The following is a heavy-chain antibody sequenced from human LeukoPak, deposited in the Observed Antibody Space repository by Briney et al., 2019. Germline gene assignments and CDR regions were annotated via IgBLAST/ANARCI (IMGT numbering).Heavy chain of an antibody. CDR1: GYSINSGYY. CDR2: VYHSGST. CDR3: ARDYGDLVLNY. Sequence: PSETLSLTCTVSGYSINSGYYWGWIRQPPGKGLEWIGMVYHSGSTYYNPSLKSRVTISVDTSKNQFSLKLSSVTAADTAVYYCARDYGDLVLNYWGQGTLVTVSS. V-gene: IGHV4-38-2*02. J-gene: IGHJ4*02. D-gene: IGHD4-17*01.